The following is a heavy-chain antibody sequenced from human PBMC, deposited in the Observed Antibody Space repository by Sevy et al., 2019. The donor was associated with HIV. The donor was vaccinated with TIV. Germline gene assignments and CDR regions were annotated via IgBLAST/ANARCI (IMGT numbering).Heavy chain of an antibody. V-gene: IGHV3-23*01. D-gene: IGHD6-19*01. CDR3: VKGGIAQWDAFDI. J-gene: IGHJ3*02. CDR2: ISGSGGST. Sequence: GGSLRLSCAASGFTFSSYAMSWVRQAPGKGLEWVSAISGSGGSTYYADSVKGRFTISRDNSKNTLYLQMNSLRAEDTAVYYCVKGGIAQWDAFDIWGQGTMVTVSS. CDR1: GFTFSSYA.